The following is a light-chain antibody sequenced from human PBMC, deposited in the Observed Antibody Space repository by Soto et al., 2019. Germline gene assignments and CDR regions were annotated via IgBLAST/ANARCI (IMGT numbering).Light chain of an antibody. J-gene: IGKJ4*01. CDR1: HSVSSR. Sequence: EKIMPQSPATLSVSPGERATLSCRASHSVSSRLAWYQQKPGQAPRLLIYGASTRATGLPARFSGSGSGTEFTLTISSLQSEDFAVYHCQHYTNWPLTFGGGTKVEI. CDR2: GAS. CDR3: QHYTNWPLT. V-gene: IGKV3-15*01.